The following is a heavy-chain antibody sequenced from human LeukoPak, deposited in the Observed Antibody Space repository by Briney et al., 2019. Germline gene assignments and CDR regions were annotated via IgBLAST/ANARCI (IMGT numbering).Heavy chain of an antibody. V-gene: IGHV3-30*03. CDR1: GFTFSSYG. CDR2: ISYDGSNK. D-gene: IGHD4-23*01. Sequence: PGRSLRLSCAASGFTFSSYGMHWVRQAPGKGLEWVAVISYDGSNKYYADSVKGRFTISRDNSKNTLYLQMNSLRAEDTAVYYCARDNVDTVVTPHFDYWGQGTLVTVSS. J-gene: IGHJ4*02. CDR3: ARDNVDTVVTPHFDY.